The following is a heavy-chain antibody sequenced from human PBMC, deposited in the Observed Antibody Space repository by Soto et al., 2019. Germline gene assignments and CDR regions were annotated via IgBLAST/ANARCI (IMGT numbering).Heavy chain of an antibody. CDR2: IIPILDIT. Sequence: QVQLVQSGAEVKKPGSSVKVSCKTSGGTFSAYPFNWVRQAPGQGLEWMGRIIPILDITDYSQNFQGRVTITADKSTNTAYMDLISLRSEDTAMYFCEKGADSSGSESAFDLWGQGTLITVSS. D-gene: IGHD3-22*01. J-gene: IGHJ3*01. CDR1: GGTFSAYP. CDR3: EKGADSSGSESAFDL. V-gene: IGHV1-69*02.